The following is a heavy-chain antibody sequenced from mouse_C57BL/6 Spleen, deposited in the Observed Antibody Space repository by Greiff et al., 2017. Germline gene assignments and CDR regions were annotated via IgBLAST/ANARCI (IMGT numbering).Heavy chain of an antibody. J-gene: IGHJ4*01. CDR2: ISYDGTN. CDR3: ARDRGTRAMDY. V-gene: IGHV3-6*01. CDR1: GYSITRGYY. Sequence: EVKLLESGPGLVKPSQSLSLPCSVTGYSITRGYYWNWIRQFPGNKLEWMGYISYDGTNNYNPSLKNRISITRDTSKNQFFLKLNSVTTEDTATYYCARDRGTRAMDYWGQGTSVTVSS. D-gene: IGHD4-1*01.